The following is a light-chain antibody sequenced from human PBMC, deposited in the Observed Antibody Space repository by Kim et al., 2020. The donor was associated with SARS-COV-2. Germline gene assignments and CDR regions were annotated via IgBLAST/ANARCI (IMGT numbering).Light chain of an antibody. CDR3: QHYGRPAT. V-gene: IGKV3-20*01. Sequence: WSPGDSATLSCRASQSVSSTSLHWYQQNPGPAPRLVIDGAYSRATGIPDRFNGSGSGTVFTLTINTLEPEDYAVYYCQHYGRPATFGQGTKVDIK. CDR1: QSVSSTS. CDR2: GAY. J-gene: IGKJ2*01.